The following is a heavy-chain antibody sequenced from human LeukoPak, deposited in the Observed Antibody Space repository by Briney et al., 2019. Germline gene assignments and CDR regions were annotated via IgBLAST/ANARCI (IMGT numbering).Heavy chain of an antibody. CDR2: ISWNSGSI. CDR3: AKDIYSWTSGPVDY. CDR1: GFIFDDYA. V-gene: IGHV3-9*01. Sequence: GGSLRLSCAASGFIFDDYAMHWVRQAAGKGLEWVSGISWNSGSIGYADSVKGRFTISRDNAKNSLYLQMNSMRAEDTALYYCAKDIYSWTSGPVDYWGQGTLVTVSS. D-gene: IGHD1-26*01. J-gene: IGHJ4*02.